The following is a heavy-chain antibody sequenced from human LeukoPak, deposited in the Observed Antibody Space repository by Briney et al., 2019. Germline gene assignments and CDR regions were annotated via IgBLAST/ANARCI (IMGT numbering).Heavy chain of an antibody. CDR1: GLTVSSNC. CDR2: IYSGGST. J-gene: IGHJ4*02. D-gene: IGHD3-22*01. V-gene: IGHV3-66*01. Sequence: GGSLTLACAASGLTVSSNCMSWVRQAPGQGMEWVSVIYSGGSTYYSDSVNGRFTISRDNSKNTLYLQMNSLRDEDTAVYDCARDPNEGSSGYFFDYWGQGTLVTVSS. CDR3: ARDPNEGSSGYFFDY.